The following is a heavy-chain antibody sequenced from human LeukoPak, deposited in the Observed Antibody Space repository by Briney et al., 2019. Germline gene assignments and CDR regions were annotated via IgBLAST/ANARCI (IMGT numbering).Heavy chain of an antibody. CDR1: GGSISSYY. Sequence: SETLSLTCTVSGGSISSYYWGWIRQPPGKGLEWIGYIYYSGSTNYNPSLKSRVTISVDTSKNQFSLKLSSVTAADTAVYYCAREGYSGYDSPYFDYWGQGTLVTVSS. D-gene: IGHD5-12*01. J-gene: IGHJ4*02. V-gene: IGHV4-59*01. CDR3: AREGYSGYDSPYFDY. CDR2: IYYSGST.